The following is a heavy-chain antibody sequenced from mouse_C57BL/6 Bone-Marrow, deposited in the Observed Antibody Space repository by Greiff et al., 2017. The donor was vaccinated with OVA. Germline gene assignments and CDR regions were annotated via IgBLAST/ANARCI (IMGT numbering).Heavy chain of an antibody. CDR2: IAPADSYI. Sequence: VQLQQPGAELVRPGTSVKFSCKASGYTFTNYWMHWVKQRPGQGLEWIGVIAPADSYINYNQKFKGRATLTVDTSSSPAYMHLSSLTSEDSAVYYSAHYGSRLYLHYWGQGTSLTVSS. J-gene: IGHJ2*02. D-gene: IGHD1-1*01. CDR3: AHYGSRLYLHY. V-gene: IGHV1-59*01. CDR1: GYTFTNYW.